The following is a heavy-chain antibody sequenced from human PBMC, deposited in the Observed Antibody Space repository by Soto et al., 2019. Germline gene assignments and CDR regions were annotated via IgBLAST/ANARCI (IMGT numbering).Heavy chain of an antibody. CDR3: AAELGFGKLSVV. J-gene: IGHJ6*02. CDR1: GDTFKNCV. D-gene: IGHD3-10*01. CDR2: NIPLFGTT. V-gene: IGHV1-69*01. Sequence: QVRVVQSGVEVRRPGSSVKVSCKASGDTFKNCVISWVRQAPGQGLEWMGGNIPLFGTTDFAQRFQGRLTITTDESTTTAYMELSRLRSEDTATYYCAAELGFGKLSVVWGQGTTVIVSS.